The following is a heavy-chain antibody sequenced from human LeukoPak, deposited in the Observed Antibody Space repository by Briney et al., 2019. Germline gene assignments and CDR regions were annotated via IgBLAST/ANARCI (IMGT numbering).Heavy chain of an antibody. CDR1: GFTFSSYS. CDR3: ARGLTFSSWFFDY. CDR2: ISSSSSYI. Sequence: GGSLRLSCAASGFTFSSYSMNWVRQAPGKGLEWVSSISSSSSYIYYADSVKGRFTISRDNAKNSLYLQMNSLRAEDTAVYYCARGLTFSSWFFDYWGQGTLVTVSS. D-gene: IGHD6-13*01. J-gene: IGHJ4*02. V-gene: IGHV3-21*01.